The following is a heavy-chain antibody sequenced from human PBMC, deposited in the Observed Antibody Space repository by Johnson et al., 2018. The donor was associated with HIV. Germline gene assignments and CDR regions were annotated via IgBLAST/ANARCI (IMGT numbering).Heavy chain of an antibody. CDR2: INSGGGT. CDR3: ARGCRDGYTGDVFDV. V-gene: IGHV3-66*01. D-gene: IGHD5-24*01. CDR1: GLTVSSNY. J-gene: IGHJ3*01. Sequence: MQLVESGGGLVQPGWSLRLSCAASGLTVSSNYMTWVRQGPGKGLEWVSVINSGGGTYYADSVTGRFTISRDNSKNTLYLQMNSLRAEDTAVYFCARGCRDGYTGDVFDVWGQGTRVTVSS.